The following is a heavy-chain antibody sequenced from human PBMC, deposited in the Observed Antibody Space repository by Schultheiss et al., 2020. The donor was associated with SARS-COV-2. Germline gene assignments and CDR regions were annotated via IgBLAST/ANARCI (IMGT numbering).Heavy chain of an antibody. J-gene: IGHJ6*03. Sequence: GGSLRLSCAASGFTVSSNYMSWVRQAPGKGLEWVSAISASGHTTYYTDSVKGRFTISRDNSKNTLYLQLNSLRAEDTAVYYCAKHEFYFYYSYMDVWGKGTTVTVSS. CDR3: AKHEFYFYYSYMDV. V-gene: IGHV3-23*01. CDR2: ISASGHTT. CDR1: GFTVSSNY. D-gene: IGHD3-10*01.